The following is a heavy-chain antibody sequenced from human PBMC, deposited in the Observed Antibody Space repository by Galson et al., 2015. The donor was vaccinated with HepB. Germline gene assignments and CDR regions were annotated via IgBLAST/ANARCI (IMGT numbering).Heavy chain of an antibody. CDR2: ISSSSSTI. Sequence: SLRLSCAASGFTFSSYSMNWVRQAPGKGLEWVSYISSSSSTIYYADSVKGRFTISRDNAKNSLYLQMNSLRDEDTAVYYCAREAAAGAMGWFDPWGQGTLVTVSS. J-gene: IGHJ5*02. D-gene: IGHD6-13*01. CDR3: AREAAAGAMGWFDP. CDR1: GFTFSSYS. V-gene: IGHV3-48*02.